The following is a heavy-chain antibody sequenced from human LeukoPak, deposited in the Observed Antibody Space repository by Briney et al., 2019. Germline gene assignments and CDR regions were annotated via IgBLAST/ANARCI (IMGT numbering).Heavy chain of an antibody. D-gene: IGHD2-15*01. CDR2: INHSGST. CDR3: ARRRRSGGSSPYYGMDV. CDR1: GGSISSGGYY. V-gene: IGHV4-39*07. Sequence: SETLSLTCTVSGGSISSGGYYWSWIRQHPGKGLEWIGEINHSGSTNYNPSLKSRVTISVDTSKNQFSLKLSSVTAADTAVYYCARRRRSGGSSPYYGMDVWGQGTTVTVSS. J-gene: IGHJ6*02.